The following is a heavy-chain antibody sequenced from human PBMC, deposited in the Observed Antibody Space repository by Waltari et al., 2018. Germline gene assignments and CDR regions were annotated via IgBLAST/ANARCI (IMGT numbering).Heavy chain of an antibody. J-gene: IGHJ4*01. CDR2: IRSKINNDAT. CDR3: AKQKTGGANDF. D-gene: IGHD3-16*01. CDR1: GFNFNMST. Sequence: EVHLVESGGGLVQPGGSLKISCAASGFNFNMSTIHWVRQAPGKGLEGIGRIRSKINNDATAYGASVKDRFSISRDDSRNTAFLEMNSLKTDDSAVYYCAKQKTGGANDFWGQGTLVTVST. V-gene: IGHV3-73*02.